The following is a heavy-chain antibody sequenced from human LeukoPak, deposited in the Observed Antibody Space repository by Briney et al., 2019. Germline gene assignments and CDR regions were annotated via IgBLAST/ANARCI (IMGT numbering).Heavy chain of an antibody. D-gene: IGHD4/OR15-4a*01. CDR1: GFTFSNYA. V-gene: IGHV3-30-3*01. J-gene: IGHJ4*02. Sequence: GGSLRLSCAASGFTFSNYAMHWVRQAPGKGLEWVAIISYDGINKYYAESVKGRVTISRDNSKNMLSLQMDSLKGEDSAVYYCAREPSGNDYGYCDKLGQGTLVTVSS. CDR3: AREPSGNDYGYCDK. CDR2: ISYDGINK.